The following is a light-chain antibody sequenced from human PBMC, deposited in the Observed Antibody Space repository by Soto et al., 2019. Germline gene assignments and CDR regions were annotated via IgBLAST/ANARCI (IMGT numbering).Light chain of an antibody. Sequence: DIQMTQSPSTLSGSVGDRVTITCRASQTISSWLAWYQQKPGKAPKVLIYHASNLQSGVPSRFSGSGSGTEFTLTISSLQPDDFATYYCQHYNSYSEAFGQGTKVDIK. V-gene: IGKV1-5*01. J-gene: IGKJ1*01. CDR1: QTISSW. CDR2: HAS. CDR3: QHYNSYSEA.